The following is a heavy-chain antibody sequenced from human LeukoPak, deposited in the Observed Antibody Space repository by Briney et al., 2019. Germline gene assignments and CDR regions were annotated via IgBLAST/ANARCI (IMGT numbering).Heavy chain of an antibody. V-gene: IGHV3-21*01. Sequence: TGGSLRLSCAASGFTFSSYSMNWVRQAPGKGLEWVSSISSSSSYIYYADSVKGRFTISRDNAKNSLYLQMNSLRAEGTAVYYCARDGSGVFDYWGQGTLVTVSS. CDR2: ISSSSSYI. CDR1: GFTFSSYS. D-gene: IGHD3-10*01. J-gene: IGHJ4*02. CDR3: ARDGSGVFDY.